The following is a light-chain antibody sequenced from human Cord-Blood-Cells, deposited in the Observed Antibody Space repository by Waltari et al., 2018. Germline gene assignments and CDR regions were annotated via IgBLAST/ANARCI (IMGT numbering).Light chain of an antibody. J-gene: IGLJ3*02. CDR2: DVS. Sequence: QSALTQPRSVSGSPGQSVTISCTGTSSAVGGYNYVSWYQQHPGKAPKLMIYDVSKRPSGVPDRFSGSKSGNAASLTISGLQAEDEADYDCCSYAGSYTNWVFGGGTKLTVL. CDR1: SSAVGGYNY. V-gene: IGLV2-11*01. CDR3: CSYAGSYTNWV.